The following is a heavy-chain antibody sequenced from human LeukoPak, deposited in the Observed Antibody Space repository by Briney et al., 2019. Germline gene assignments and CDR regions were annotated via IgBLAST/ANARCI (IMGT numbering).Heavy chain of an antibody. Sequence: GGSLRLSCATSGFTFNNYAMTWVRQAPGKGLEWVSSISGSGGTTYYADSVKGRFTISRDNSKNTLSLQMSSLRAEDTAVYYCAKCLSSGPGRFDYWGQGTLVTVSS. CDR2: ISGSGGTT. CDR1: GFTFNNYA. D-gene: IGHD6-19*01. J-gene: IGHJ4*02. V-gene: IGHV3-23*01. CDR3: AKCLSSGPGRFDY.